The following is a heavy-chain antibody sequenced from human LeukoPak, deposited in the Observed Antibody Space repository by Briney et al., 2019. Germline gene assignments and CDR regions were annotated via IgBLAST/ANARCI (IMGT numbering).Heavy chain of an antibody. Sequence: GGSLRLSCAASGFTVSSNYMSWVRQAPGKGLEWVSVIYSGGSTYYADSVKGRFTISRDNSKNTLYLQMNSLRAEDTAVYYCVYYYDSSGYLAIDYWGQGTLVTVSS. J-gene: IGHJ4*02. D-gene: IGHD3-22*01. CDR2: IYSGGST. V-gene: IGHV3-53*01. CDR1: GFTVSSNY. CDR3: VYYYDSSGYLAIDY.